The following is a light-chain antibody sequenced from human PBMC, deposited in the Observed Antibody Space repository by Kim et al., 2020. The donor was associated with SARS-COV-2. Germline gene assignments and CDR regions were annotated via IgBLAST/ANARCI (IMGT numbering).Light chain of an antibody. CDR3: QQRSDWPLP. CDR2: DTS. J-gene: IGKJ4*01. Sequence: LTPGERATLSCRASQSISSDLARYQQKPGQAPSLLIYDTSKRAHDIPARFSGSGSGTDFTLTISSLEPEDCAIYYCQQRSDWPLPFGGGTKVDIK. CDR1: QSISSD. V-gene: IGKV3-11*01.